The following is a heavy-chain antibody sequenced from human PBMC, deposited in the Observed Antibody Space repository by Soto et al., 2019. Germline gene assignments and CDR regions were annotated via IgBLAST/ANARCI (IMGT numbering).Heavy chain of an antibody. CDR2: IKSKTDGGTT. D-gene: IGHD5-18*01. J-gene: IGHJ4*02. CDR1: GFTFSNAW. V-gene: IGHV3-15*01. Sequence: PGGSLRLSCAASGFTFSNAWMSWVRQAPGKGLEWVGLIKSKTDGGTTDYAAPVKGRFTISRDDSKNTLYLQMNSLKTEDTAVYYCTTDSRSWIQLWSQSRYYFDYWGQGTLVTVSS. CDR3: TTDSRSWIQLWSQSRYYFDY.